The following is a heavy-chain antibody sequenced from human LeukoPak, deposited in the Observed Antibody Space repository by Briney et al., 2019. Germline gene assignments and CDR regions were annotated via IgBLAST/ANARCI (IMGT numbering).Heavy chain of an antibody. CDR1: GGSITTYY. J-gene: IGHJ4*02. CDR2: IFYGGST. V-gene: IGHV4-59*01. CDR3: ARGTGWYSTPYDY. D-gene: IGHD6-19*01. Sequence: SETLSLTCTVSGGSITTYYWSWIRQPPGKGLEWIGYIFYGGSTNYSPSLESRVTISVDTSKNQFSLKLSSVTAADTAVYFCARGTGWYSTPYDYWGQGTLVTVSS.